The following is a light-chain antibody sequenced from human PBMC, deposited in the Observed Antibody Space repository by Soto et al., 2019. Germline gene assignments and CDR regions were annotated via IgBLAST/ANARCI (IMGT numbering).Light chain of an antibody. CDR2: EVT. Sequence: QSVLTQPASVSGSPGQSITISCTGTSSDGADYKDVSWYQQHPGKAPKLMIYEVTYRPSGVSNRFSGSKPGTTASLTISGLQAEDEAEYYCSSYTTSSTVFGTGTKLTVL. J-gene: IGLJ1*01. V-gene: IGLV2-14*01. CDR1: SSDGADYKD. CDR3: SSYTTSSTV.